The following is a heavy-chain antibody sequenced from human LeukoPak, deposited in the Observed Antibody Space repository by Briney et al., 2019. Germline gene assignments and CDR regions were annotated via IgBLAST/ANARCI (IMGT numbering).Heavy chain of an antibody. Sequence: SETLSLTCTVSGGFISSYYWSWIRQPPGKGLEWIGYVYYSGSTDYNPSLKSRVTISIDTSKNQFSLKLNSVTAADTAVYYCARESGAIAVAGTSVAFDIWGQGTMVTVSS. J-gene: IGHJ3*02. CDR3: ARESGAIAVAGTSVAFDI. CDR2: VYYSGST. D-gene: IGHD6-19*01. CDR1: GGFISSYY. V-gene: IGHV4-59*01.